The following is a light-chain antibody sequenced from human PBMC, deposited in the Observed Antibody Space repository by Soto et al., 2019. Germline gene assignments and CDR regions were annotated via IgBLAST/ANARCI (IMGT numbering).Light chain of an antibody. CDR3: SSYTSSSPVV. J-gene: IGLJ2*01. CDR2: DVS. Sequence: QSALTQPASVSGSPGQSITISCTGTSSDVGGYNYVSWYQPHPGKAPKLMIYDVSNRPSGVSNRFSGSKSGNTASLTISGLQAEDEADYYCSSYTSSSPVVFGGGTQLTVL. CDR1: SSDVGGYNY. V-gene: IGLV2-14*01.